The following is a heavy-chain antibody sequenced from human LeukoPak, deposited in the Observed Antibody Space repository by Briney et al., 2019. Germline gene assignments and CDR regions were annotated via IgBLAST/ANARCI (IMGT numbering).Heavy chain of an antibody. V-gene: IGHV3-43*02. CDR1: GFTFDHYA. D-gene: IGHD3-10*01. Sequence: PGGSLRLSCAASGFTFDHYAMHWVRQAPGKGLEWVSLITGDGSGTYYADSVKGRFTISRDNSKNSLYLQMSSLRTEDIALYYCAKDMGDYYGSGSYPLFHYWGQGTLVTVSS. J-gene: IGHJ4*02. CDR2: ITGDGSGT. CDR3: AKDMGDYYGSGSYPLFHY.